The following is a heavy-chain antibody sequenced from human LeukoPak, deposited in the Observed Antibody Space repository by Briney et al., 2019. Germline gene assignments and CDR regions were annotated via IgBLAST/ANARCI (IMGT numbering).Heavy chain of an antibody. V-gene: IGHV1-2*02. J-gene: IGHJ4*02. D-gene: IGHD3-9*01. CDR3: ARGSFDWSARRFDY. Sequence: PGASVKVSCKASGYTFTNYGISWVRQAPGQGLEWMGWINPNSGGTNYAQKFQGRVTMTRDTSISTAYMELSRLRSDDTAVYYCARGSFDWSARRFDYWGQGTLVTVSS. CDR1: GYTFTNYG. CDR2: INPNSGGT.